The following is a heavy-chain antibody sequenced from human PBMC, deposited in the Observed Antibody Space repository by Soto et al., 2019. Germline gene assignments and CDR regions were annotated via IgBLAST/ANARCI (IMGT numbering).Heavy chain of an antibody. Sequence: ASVKVSCKASGYTFTSYGISWVRQAPGQGLEWMGWISACNGNTNYAQKLQGRVTMTTDTSTSTAYMELRSLRSDDTAVYYCARDRGITIFGVVIGLNSYDYWGQGTLVTVSS. J-gene: IGHJ4*02. CDR1: GYTFTSYG. CDR2: ISACNGNT. D-gene: IGHD3-3*01. V-gene: IGHV1-18*01. CDR3: ARDRGITIFGVVIGLNSYDY.